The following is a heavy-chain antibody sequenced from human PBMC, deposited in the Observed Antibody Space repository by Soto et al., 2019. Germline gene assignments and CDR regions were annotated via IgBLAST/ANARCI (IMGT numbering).Heavy chain of an antibody. J-gene: IGHJ4*02. D-gene: IGHD6-6*01. V-gene: IGHV3-7*03. CDR2: IKQDGSEK. CDR1: GFTFSSYW. Sequence: PWGSLRLSCAASGFTFSSYWMSWVRQAPGKGLEWVGNIKQDGSEKYYVDSAKGRFTISRDNAKNSLYLQMNSLRAEDTAVYYCARWIAARWERNFDYWGQGTLVTVSS. CDR3: ARWIAARWERNFDY.